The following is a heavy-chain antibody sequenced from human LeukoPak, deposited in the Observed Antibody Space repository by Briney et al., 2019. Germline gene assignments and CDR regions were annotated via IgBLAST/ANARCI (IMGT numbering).Heavy chain of an antibody. CDR3: ARASGGYDKDFDY. CDR2: IYYSGST. Sequence: SETLSLTCTVSGGSISSYYWSWIRQPPGKGLEWIGYIYYSGSTNYNPSLKSRVTISVDTSKNQFSLKLSSVTAADTAVYYCARASGGYDKDFDYWGRGTLVTVSS. J-gene: IGHJ4*02. CDR1: GGSISSYY. D-gene: IGHD5-12*01. V-gene: IGHV4-59*01.